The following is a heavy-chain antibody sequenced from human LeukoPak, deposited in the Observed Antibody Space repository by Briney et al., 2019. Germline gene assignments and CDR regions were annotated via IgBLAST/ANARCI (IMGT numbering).Heavy chain of an antibody. CDR2: IYHSGST. V-gene: IGHV4-30-2*01. J-gene: IGHJ3*02. CDR1: GGSISSGGYY. D-gene: IGHD2-15*01. Sequence: SESLSLTCTVSGGSISSGGYYWSWIRQPPGKGLEWIGYIYHSGSTYYNPSLKSRVTISVDRSKNQFSLKLSSVTAADTAVYYCARVVEGYAFDIWGQGTMVTVSS. CDR3: ARVVEGYAFDI.